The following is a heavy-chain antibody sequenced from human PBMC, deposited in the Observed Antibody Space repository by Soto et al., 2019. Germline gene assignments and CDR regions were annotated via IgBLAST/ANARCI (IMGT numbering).Heavy chain of an antibody. CDR1: GFSFRNNG. D-gene: IGHD3-16*01. V-gene: IGHV3-30*18. J-gene: IGHJ4*02. Sequence: LRLSCAASGFSFRNNGMHWVRQAPGKGLEWVAIISYDGSKKFYADSVKGRFTISRDNSKNTLYLQMNSLRVEDTAVYYCAKDRVESGLGEIDYWGQGTLVTVSS. CDR3: AKDRVESGLGEIDY. CDR2: ISYDGSKK.